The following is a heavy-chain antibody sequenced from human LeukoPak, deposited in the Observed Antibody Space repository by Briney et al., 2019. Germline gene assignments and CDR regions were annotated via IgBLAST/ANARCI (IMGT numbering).Heavy chain of an antibody. CDR2: IYYSGST. CDR1: GGSVSSGRYY. CDR3: ARAGNSGSYGEVDY. J-gene: IGHJ4*02. Sequence: SETLSLTCTVSGGSVSSGRYYWSWIRQPPGKGLEWIGYIYYSGSTNYNPSLKSRVTISVDTSKNQFSLKLSSVTAADTAVYYCARAGNSGSYGEVDYWGQGTLVTVSS. D-gene: IGHD1-26*01. V-gene: IGHV4-61*01.